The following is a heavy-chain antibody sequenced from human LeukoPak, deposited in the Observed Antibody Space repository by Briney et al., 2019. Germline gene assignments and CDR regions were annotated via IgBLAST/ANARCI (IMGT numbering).Heavy chain of an antibody. V-gene: IGHV3-30*02. J-gene: IGHJ4*02. D-gene: IGHD3-16*01. CDR1: GFTFSNYG. CDR2: IRHDGTNE. CDR3: AKGAYRLDY. Sequence: GGSLRLSCAASGFTFSNYGMHWVRQAPGKGLEWVAFIRHDGTNENYADSVRVRFTISRDNSKNTLHLQMNSLRAEDTAVYCCAKGAYRLDYWGQGTLVTVSS.